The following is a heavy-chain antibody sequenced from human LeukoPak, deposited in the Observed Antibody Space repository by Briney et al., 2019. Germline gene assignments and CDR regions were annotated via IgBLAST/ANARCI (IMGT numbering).Heavy chain of an antibody. Sequence: SETLSLTCSVSGGSIESYYWSWIRQPPGKGLEFIGYIAASGTTNYNPSLKSRVTISVDTSKYQFSLKLSSVTAADTAMYYCARRQKLRGPRAGDAFDVWGQGTMVTVSS. J-gene: IGHJ3*01. CDR3: ARRQKLRGPRAGDAFDV. CDR1: GGSIESYY. D-gene: IGHD4/OR15-4a*01. CDR2: IAASGTT. V-gene: IGHV4-59*08.